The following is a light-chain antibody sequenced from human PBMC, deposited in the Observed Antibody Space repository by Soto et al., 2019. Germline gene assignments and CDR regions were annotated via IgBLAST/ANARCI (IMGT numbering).Light chain of an antibody. J-gene: IGKJ1*01. CDR2: RAS. CDR3: QQYNNWPKM. CDR1: QGVNSN. V-gene: IGKV3-15*01. Sequence: EIVLTQSPGTLSLSPWERATLSCRASQGVNSNLAWYQQKPGQSPRLLIYRASTRATGIPARFSGSGSGTEFTLTISSLQSEDFAVYYCQQYNNWPKMFGQGTKVDIK.